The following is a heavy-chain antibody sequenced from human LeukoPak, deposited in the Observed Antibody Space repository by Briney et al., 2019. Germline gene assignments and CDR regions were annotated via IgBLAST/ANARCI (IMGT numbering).Heavy chain of an antibody. Sequence: SETLSLTCTVSGGSISSSSYSWGWIRQPPGKGLEWIGSIYYSGSTYYNPSLKSRVTISVDTSKNQFSLKLSSVTAADTAVYYCARHAVCSSTSCYGVQLWLPPHFDYWGQGTLVTVSS. V-gene: IGHV4-39*01. J-gene: IGHJ4*02. CDR3: ARHAVCSSTSCYGVQLWLPPHFDY. CDR2: IYYSGST. D-gene: IGHD2-2*01. CDR1: GGSISSSSYS.